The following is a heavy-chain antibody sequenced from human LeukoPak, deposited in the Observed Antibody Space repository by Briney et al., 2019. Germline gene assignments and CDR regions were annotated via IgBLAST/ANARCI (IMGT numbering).Heavy chain of an antibody. D-gene: IGHD3-10*01. CDR2: IYTSGST. J-gene: IGHJ6*03. V-gene: IGHV4-61*02. CDR3: ARDRFPNYYMDV. Sequence: SQTLSLTCTVSGGSICSGSYYWSWIRQPAGKGLEWIGRIYTSGSTNYNPSLKSRVTISVDTSKNQFSLKLSSVTAADTAVYYCARDRFPNYYMDVWGKGTTVTVSS. CDR1: GGSICSGSYY.